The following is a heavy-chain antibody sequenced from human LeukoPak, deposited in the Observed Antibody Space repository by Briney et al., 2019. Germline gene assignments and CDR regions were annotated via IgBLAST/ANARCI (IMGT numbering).Heavy chain of an antibody. V-gene: IGHV3-23*01. CDR2: ISGSGGST. CDR1: GFTFSSYA. CDR3: AKDQRIAVAGLPYYFDY. J-gene: IGHJ4*02. D-gene: IGHD6-19*01. Sequence: SGGSLRLSCAASGFTFSSYAMSWVRQAPGKGLERVSAISGSGGSTYYADSVKGRFTISRDNSKNTLYLQMNSLRAEDTAVYYCAKDQRIAVAGLPYYFDYWGQGTLVTVSS.